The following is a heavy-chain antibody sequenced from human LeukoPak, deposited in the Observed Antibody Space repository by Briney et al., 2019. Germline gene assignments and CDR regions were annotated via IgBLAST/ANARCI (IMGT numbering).Heavy chain of an antibody. J-gene: IGHJ4*02. CDR3: AVLGSTRDY. CDR2: ISSSGSTI. V-gene: IGHV3-48*03. D-gene: IGHD2-8*02. Sequence: GRSLRLPCAASGFTFSSYEMNWVRQAPGKGLEWVSYISSSGSTIYYADSVKGRFTISRDNAKNSLYLQMNSLRAEDTAVYYCAVLGSTRDYWGQGTLVTVSS. CDR1: GFTFSSYE.